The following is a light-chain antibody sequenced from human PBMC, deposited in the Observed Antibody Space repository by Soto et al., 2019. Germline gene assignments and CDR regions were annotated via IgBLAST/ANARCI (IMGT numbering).Light chain of an antibody. CDR1: SLDVGGYNY. V-gene: IGLV2-14*01. Sequence: QSALTQPASVSGSPGQSITISCTGTSLDVGGYNYVSWYQQYPGKAPKLIIYDVGNRPSGVSDRFSGSKSDNTASLTISGLQAEDEADYFCISYRESSVIFGGGTKLTVL. J-gene: IGLJ2*01. CDR2: DVG. CDR3: ISYRESSVI.